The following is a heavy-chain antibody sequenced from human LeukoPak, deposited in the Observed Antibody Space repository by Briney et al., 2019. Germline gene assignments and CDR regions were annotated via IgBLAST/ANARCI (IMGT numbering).Heavy chain of an antibody. Sequence: SETLSLTCAVYGGSFSDYYWSWIRQPPGKGLEWIGEINHSGSTNYNASVKSRVTISVDTSKNQFSLKLSSVTAADTAVYYCARHRCSGGSCYPMNWFDPWGQGTLVTVSS. J-gene: IGHJ5*02. CDR1: GGSFSDYY. CDR2: INHSGST. D-gene: IGHD2-15*01. CDR3: ARHRCSGGSCYPMNWFDP. V-gene: IGHV4-34*01.